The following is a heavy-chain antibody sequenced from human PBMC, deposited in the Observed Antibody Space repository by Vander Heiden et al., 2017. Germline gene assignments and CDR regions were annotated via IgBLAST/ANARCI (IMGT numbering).Heavy chain of an antibody. Sequence: QVQLVESGGGVVQPGRSLRLSCVASGFTFRGYAMHWVRQAPGKGLEWVAVISYDGINKYYADTVKGRFTISRDNSKNTLYLQMNSLRPEDTAVYYCARGGWVGTSGHQFDYWGQGTLVTVSS. CDR3: ARGGWVGTSGHQFDY. J-gene: IGHJ4*02. V-gene: IGHV3-30*04. CDR2: ISYDGINK. D-gene: IGHD2-8*01. CDR1: GFTFRGYA.